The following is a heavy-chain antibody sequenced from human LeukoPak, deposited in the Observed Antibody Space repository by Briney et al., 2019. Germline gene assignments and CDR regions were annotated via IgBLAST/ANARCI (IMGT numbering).Heavy chain of an antibody. CDR1: GFILSSYS. CDR3: ARAGGYCGRISCPYYFDY. J-gene: IGHJ4*02. V-gene: IGHV3-48*01. CDR2: ISSSSSSI. Sequence: GGSLRLSCAASGFILSSYSMNWVRQAPGKGLEWVSYISSSSSSIYYADAVKGRFTISRDNAKNSLYLQMNSLRAEDTAVYYCARAGGYCGRISCPYYFDYWGQGSLVAVSS. D-gene: IGHD2-15*01.